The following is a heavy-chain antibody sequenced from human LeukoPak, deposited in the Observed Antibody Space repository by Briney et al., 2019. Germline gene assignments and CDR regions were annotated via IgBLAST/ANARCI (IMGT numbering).Heavy chain of an antibody. D-gene: IGHD4-11*01. CDR2: LNPNSGGT. CDR3: ARGAHDYSFDY. CDR1: GYTFTGNY. J-gene: IGHJ4*02. Sequence: ASVKVSCKASGYTFTGNYMHWVRQPPGQGLEWMGWLNPNSGGTDYAQKFRGRVTMTRDTSISTAYVELSSLRSDDTAVYYCARGAHDYSFDYWGQGTLVTVSS. V-gene: IGHV1-2*02.